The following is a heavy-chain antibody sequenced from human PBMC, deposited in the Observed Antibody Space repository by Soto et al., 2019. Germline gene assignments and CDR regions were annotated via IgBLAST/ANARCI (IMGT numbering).Heavy chain of an antibody. CDR2: INAYNGNT. V-gene: IGHV1-18*01. J-gene: IGHJ4*02. CDR3: ARDVGYGLIDG. CDR1: GYTFTSYG. Sequence: QVQLVQSGGEVKKPGASVKVSCKASGYTFTSYGISWVRQAPGQGLEWMGWINAYNGNTNYAQKVQGRVTMTTDTSTSTADMELRSLSSADTAVYYCARDVGYGLIDGWGQGTLVTVSS. D-gene: IGHD5-18*01.